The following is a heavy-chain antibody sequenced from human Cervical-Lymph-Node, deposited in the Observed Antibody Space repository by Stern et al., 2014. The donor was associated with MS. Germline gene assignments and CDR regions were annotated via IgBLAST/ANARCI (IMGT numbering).Heavy chain of an antibody. V-gene: IGHV5-51*03. CDR1: GYDFPTYW. CDR2: IYPGDSAT. J-gene: IGHJ3*02. CDR3: ARLIAPGGDAFDI. Sequence: EVQLVESGAEVKKPGESLKISCKGFGYDFPTYWIGWVRQMPGKGLEWMGIIYPGDSATRYSPSFQGQVTVSADKSISTAYLQWNSLKAPDTAIYYCARLIAPGGDAFDIWGQGTLVTVSS. D-gene: IGHD2-21*01.